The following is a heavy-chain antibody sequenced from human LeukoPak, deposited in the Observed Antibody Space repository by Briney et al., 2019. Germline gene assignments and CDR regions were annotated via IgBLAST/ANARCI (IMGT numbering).Heavy chain of an antibody. Sequence: GGSLRLSCVASGFTFGDYAMHGVRQAPGKGLEWVCLTKWDGTNTLCAGSVKGRFTISRDNNKSSLFLQMNSLKPEDTALYYCPKGDSGHDSIFHPPGAFDSWGQGTLVTVSS. CDR2: TKWDGTNT. CDR3: PKGDSGHDSIFHPPGAFDS. CDR1: GFTFGDYA. V-gene: IGHV3-43D*03. D-gene: IGHD3-22*01. J-gene: IGHJ4*02.